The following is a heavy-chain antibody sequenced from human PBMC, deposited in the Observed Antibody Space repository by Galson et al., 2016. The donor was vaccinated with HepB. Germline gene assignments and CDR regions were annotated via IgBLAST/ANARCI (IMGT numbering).Heavy chain of an antibody. J-gene: IGHJ4*02. CDR2: INAGNGDT. CDR3: ARVSRPYYYDSSGPFDY. CDR1: GYTFTNFA. Sequence: SVKVSCKASGYTFTNFAVHWVRQAPGQRLEWMGWINAGNGDTIYSQRFRDRVTITRDTFASTAYMGLSGLRSGDTAVYYCARVSRPYYYDSSGPFDYWGQGTLVTVSS. V-gene: IGHV1-3*01. D-gene: IGHD3-22*01.